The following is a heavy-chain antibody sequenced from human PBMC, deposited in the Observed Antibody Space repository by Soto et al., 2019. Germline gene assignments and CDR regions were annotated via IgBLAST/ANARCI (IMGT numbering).Heavy chain of an antibody. CDR3: ARATRIAALDY. J-gene: IGHJ4*02. D-gene: IGHD6-6*01. V-gene: IGHV3-33*01. CDR2: IWYDGSNK. CDR1: GFTFSSYG. Sequence: GGSLRLSCAASGFTFSSYGMHCVRQAPGKGLEWVAVIWYDGSNKYYADSVKGRFTISRDNSKNTLYLQMNSLRAEDTAVYYCARATRIAALDYWGQGTLVTV.